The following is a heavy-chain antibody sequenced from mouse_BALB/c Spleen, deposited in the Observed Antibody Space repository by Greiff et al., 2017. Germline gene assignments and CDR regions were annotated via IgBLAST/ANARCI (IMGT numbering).Heavy chain of an antibody. CDR1: GFTFSNYW. V-gene: IGHV6-6*02. CDR2: IRLKSNNYAT. Sequence: EVKVEESGGGLVQPGGSIKLSCVASGFTFSNYWMNWVRQSPEKGLEWVAEIRLKSNNYATHYAESVKGRFTISRDDSKSSVYLQMNNLRAEDTGIYYCTRKLRGYFDVWGAGTTVTVSS. J-gene: IGHJ1*01. CDR3: TRKLRGYFDV.